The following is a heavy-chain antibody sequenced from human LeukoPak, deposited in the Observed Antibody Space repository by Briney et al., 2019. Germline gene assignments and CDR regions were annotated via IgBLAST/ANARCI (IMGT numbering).Heavy chain of an antibody. J-gene: IGHJ5*02. CDR1: GFTVSSNY. D-gene: IGHD2-2*01. CDR3: ARASWRYCSNTSCYGNWFDP. Sequence: GGSLRLSCAASGFTVSSNYMSWVRQAPGKGLEWVSVIYSGGSTYYADSVKGRFTIFRDNSKNTVYLQMNSLRAEDTAVYYCARASWRYCSNTSCYGNWFDPWGQGTLVTVSS. V-gene: IGHV3-53*01. CDR2: IYSGGST.